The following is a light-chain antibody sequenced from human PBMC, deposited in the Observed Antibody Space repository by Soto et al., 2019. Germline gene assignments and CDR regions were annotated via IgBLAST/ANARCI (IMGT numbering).Light chain of an antibody. CDR2: EVS. V-gene: IGLV2-23*02. CDR3: CSYAGSSTSYV. J-gene: IGLJ1*01. CDR1: SSDVGSYNL. Sequence: SVVAQPAPVSGSPGQSNTHSCTGTSSDVGSYNLVSWYQQHPGKAPKLMIYEVSKRPSGVSNRFSGSKSGNTASLTISGLQAEDEADYYCCSYAGSSTSYVFGTGTKVTVL.